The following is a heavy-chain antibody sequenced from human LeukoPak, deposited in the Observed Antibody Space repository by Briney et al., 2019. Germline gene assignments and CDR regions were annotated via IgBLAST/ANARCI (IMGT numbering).Heavy chain of an antibody. CDR2: ISAYNGNT. D-gene: IGHD3-22*01. Sequence: ASVKVSCKASGYTFTSYGISWVRQAPGQGLEWMGWISAYNGNTNYAQKLQGRVTMTTDTSTSTAYMELRSLRSDDTAVYYCATLNYYDSSGYYSHAGFDYWGQGTLVTVSS. V-gene: IGHV1-18*01. J-gene: IGHJ4*02. CDR3: ATLNYYDSSGYYSHAGFDY. CDR1: GYTFTSYG.